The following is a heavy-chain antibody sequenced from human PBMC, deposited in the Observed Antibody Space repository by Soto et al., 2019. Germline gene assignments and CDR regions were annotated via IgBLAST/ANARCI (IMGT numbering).Heavy chain of an antibody. Sequence: GASVKVSCKASGYTFTSYDINWVRQATGQGLEWMGWMNPNSGNTGYAQKFQGRVTMTRNTSISTAYMELSSLRSEDTAVYYCARERGVELSPEVSSWFAPWSQGTLVTVSS. CDR2: MNPNSGNT. J-gene: IGHJ5*02. D-gene: IGHD3-16*02. CDR1: GYTFTSYD. V-gene: IGHV1-8*01. CDR3: ARERGVELSPEVSSWFAP.